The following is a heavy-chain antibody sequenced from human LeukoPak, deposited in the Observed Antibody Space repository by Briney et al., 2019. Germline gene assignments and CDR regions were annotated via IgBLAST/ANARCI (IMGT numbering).Heavy chain of an antibody. J-gene: IGHJ4*02. V-gene: IGHV3-7*03. D-gene: IGHD6-19*01. CDR2: IEEDENKR. Sequence: GGSLRLSCAASGFTFSSYWMTWVRQPPGKGLEWVATIEEDENKRYYVDSVKSRFTISRDNAKNSVYLQMNSLRAEDTAVYYCARDAVAYWGQGTLVIVSS. CDR1: GFTFSSYW. CDR3: ARDAVAY.